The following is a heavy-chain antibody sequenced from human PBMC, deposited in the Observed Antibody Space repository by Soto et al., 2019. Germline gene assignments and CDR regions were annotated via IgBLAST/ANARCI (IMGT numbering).Heavy chain of an antibody. CDR2: ILHDGSNE. CDR1: GFTFNSYG. CDR3: AKGTWIQLWFPDY. Sequence: QVQLVESGVGVVQPGRSLRLSCAASGFTFNSYGMHWVRQAPGKGLEWVAVILHDGSNEYYADSVKGRFTISRDNSKNTLYLQMNSLRPEDTAVYYCAKGTWIQLWFPDYWGQGTLVTVSS. J-gene: IGHJ4*02. V-gene: IGHV3-30*18. D-gene: IGHD5-18*01.